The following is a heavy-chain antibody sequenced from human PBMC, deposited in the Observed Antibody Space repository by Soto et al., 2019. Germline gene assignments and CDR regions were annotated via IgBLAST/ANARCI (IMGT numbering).Heavy chain of an antibody. CDR3: ARDRVDYDILTGYIDWFDP. CDR1: GGSVSSGDYY. D-gene: IGHD3-9*01. Sequence: TSETLSLTCTVSGGSVSSGDYYWSWIRQPPGKGLEWIGYIYYSGSTYYNPSLKSRVTISVDTSKNQFSLKLSSVTAADTAVYYCARDRVDYDILTGYIDWFDPWGQGTLVTVSS. V-gene: IGHV4-30-4*01. CDR2: IYYSGST. J-gene: IGHJ5*02.